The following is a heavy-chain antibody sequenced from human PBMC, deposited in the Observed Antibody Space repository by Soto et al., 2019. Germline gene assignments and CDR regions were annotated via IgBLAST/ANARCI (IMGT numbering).Heavy chain of an antibody. J-gene: IGHJ4*02. Sequence: GSLRLSCAASGFTFSRYAMHWVRQAPGKGLEWVSAITDSGGSTYYADSVKGRFTISRDNSKNTVYLQMNSLRAEDTAVYYCAKAATVVTLYYFDYWGQGTLVTVSS. D-gene: IGHD4-17*01. CDR1: GFTFSRYA. CDR2: ITDSGGST. CDR3: AKAATVVTLYYFDY. V-gene: IGHV3-23*01.